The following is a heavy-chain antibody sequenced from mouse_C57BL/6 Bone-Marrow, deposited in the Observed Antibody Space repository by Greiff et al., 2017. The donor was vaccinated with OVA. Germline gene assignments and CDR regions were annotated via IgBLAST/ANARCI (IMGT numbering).Heavy chain of an antibody. CDR1: GYAFSNYW. V-gene: IGHV1-80*01. CDR3: ASPDWFAY. Sequence: QVQLQQSGADLVKPEASVKISCKASGYAFSNYWMNWVKQRPGKGLEWIGQIYPGDGDTNYNGKFKGKATLTADKSSSTAYMHLSSLTSEDSAVYYCASPDWFAYWGQGTLVTVSA. J-gene: IGHJ3*01. CDR2: IYPGDGDT.